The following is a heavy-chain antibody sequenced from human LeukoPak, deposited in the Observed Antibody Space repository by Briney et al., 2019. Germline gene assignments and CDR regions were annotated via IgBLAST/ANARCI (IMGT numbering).Heavy chain of an antibody. CDR2: IYYSGST. CDR3: ARGRIGYYDFWRQDAFDI. CDR1: GGSISSGGHY. Sequence: PSETLSLTCTVSGGSISSGGHYWSWIRQHPGKGLEWIGYIYYSGSTYYNPSLKSRVTISVDTSKNQFSLKLSSVTAADTAVYYCARGRIGYYDFWRQDAFDIWGQGTMVTVSS. D-gene: IGHD3-3*01. J-gene: IGHJ3*02. V-gene: IGHV4-31*03.